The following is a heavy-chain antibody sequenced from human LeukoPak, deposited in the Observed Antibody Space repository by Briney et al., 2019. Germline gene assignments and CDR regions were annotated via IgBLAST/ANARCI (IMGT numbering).Heavy chain of an antibody. V-gene: IGHV4-34*01. CDR1: GGSFSRYY. J-gene: IGHJ5*02. Sequence: SETLSLTCAVYGGSFSRYYCSWIRQPPGKGLQWIGEINHNGSTNNNPSLKSRVTISVDRSKNQFSLKLNSVTAADTAVYYCARASQLVISRRGNWFAPWGQGTLVTVSS. D-gene: IGHD6-6*01. CDR3: ARASQLVISRRGNWFAP. CDR2: INHNGST.